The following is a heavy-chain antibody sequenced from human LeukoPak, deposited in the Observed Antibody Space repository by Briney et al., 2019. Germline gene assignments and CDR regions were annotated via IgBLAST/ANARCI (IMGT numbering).Heavy chain of an antibody. J-gene: IGHJ3*02. CDR3: ARDQWELPGGAFDI. V-gene: IGHV1-18*01. CDR2: FSAYNGNP. D-gene: IGHD1-26*01. CDR1: GYTFTSYG. Sequence: ASVKVSCQASGYTFTSYGISWVRQAPGQGLEWMGWFSAYNGNPNYAQKLQGRVTMATDTATSTAYMELRSLRSDDTAVYYCARDQWELPGGAFDIWGQGTMVTVSS.